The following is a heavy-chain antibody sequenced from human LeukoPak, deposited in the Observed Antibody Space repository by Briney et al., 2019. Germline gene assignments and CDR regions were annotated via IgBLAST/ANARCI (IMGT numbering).Heavy chain of an antibody. V-gene: IGHV1-2*02. CDR2: INPNSGGT. J-gene: IGHJ4*02. CDR3: ARGYYDSSGYYDY. Sequence: ASVKVSCKASGYTFTGYYMHWVRQAPGPGLEWMGWINPNSGGTNYAQKFQGRVTMTRDTSISTAYMELSRLRSDDTAVYYCARGYYDSSGYYDYWGQGTLVTVSS. D-gene: IGHD3-22*01. CDR1: GYTFTGYY.